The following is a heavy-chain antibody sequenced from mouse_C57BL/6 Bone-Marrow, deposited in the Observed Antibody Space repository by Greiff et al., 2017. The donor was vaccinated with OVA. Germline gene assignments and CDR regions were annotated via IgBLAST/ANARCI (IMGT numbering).Heavy chain of an antibody. D-gene: IGHD1-2*01. V-gene: IGHV1-62-2*01. CDR3: ARHEDGRLLRPWFAY. Sequence: VKLMESGAELVKPGASVKLSCTASGYTFTEYTIHWVKQRSGQGLEWIGWFYPGRGSIKSNETFKDKATLTADKSSSTVYMERSRSTSEDSAVYFCARHEDGRLLRPWFAYWGQGTLVTVSA. CDR2: FYPGRGSI. CDR1: GYTFTEYT. J-gene: IGHJ3*01.